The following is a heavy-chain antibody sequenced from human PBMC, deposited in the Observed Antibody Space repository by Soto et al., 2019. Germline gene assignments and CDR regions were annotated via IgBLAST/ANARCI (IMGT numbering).Heavy chain of an antibody. CDR3: AKDRWLAP. CDR2: ISGSGGGT. J-gene: IGHJ5*02. D-gene: IGHD6-19*01. V-gene: IGHV3-23*01. Sequence: PGGSLRLSCAASGFTFSSYAMDWVRQAPGKGLEWVSYISGSGGGTYYADSVHGRFPISRVNSNNTHYLHMNSSRVEETAVYYCAKDRWLAPWGQGALVTVSS. CDR1: GFTFSSYA.